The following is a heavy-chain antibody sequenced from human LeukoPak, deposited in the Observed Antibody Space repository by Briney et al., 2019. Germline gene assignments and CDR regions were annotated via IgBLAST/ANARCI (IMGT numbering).Heavy chain of an antibody. Sequence: ASVKVSCKVSGYTLTELPMHWVRQAPGKGLEWMGGFDPEDGETIYAQKFQGRVTMTEDTSTDTAYMELSSLRSEDTAVYYCATSGPPPSDYGDYVAVRLESHYWGQGTLVTVSS. J-gene: IGHJ4*02. CDR3: ATSGPPPSDYGDYVAVRLESHY. CDR2: FDPEDGET. D-gene: IGHD4-17*01. CDR1: GYTLTELP. V-gene: IGHV1-24*01.